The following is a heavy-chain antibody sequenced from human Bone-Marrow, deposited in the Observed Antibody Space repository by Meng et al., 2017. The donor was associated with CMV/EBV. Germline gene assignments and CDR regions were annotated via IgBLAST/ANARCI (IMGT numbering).Heavy chain of an antibody. Sequence: LVKPTQTLTLTCTFSGFSLNTSGVGVGWIRQPPGKALEWLALIYWIDDKRYSPSLKSRLTITKDTSKNQVVLTMTNMDPVDTATYYCAHRGPFTDYDFWSGYYFDYWGQGTLVTVSS. CDR3: AHRGPFTDYDFWSGYYFDY. CDR1: GFSLNTSGVG. J-gene: IGHJ4*02. CDR2: IYWIDDK. V-gene: IGHV2-5*01. D-gene: IGHD3-3*01.